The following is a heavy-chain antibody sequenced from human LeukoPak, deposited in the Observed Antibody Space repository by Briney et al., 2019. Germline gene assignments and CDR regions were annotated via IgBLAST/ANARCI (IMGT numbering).Heavy chain of an antibody. J-gene: IGHJ4*02. CDR2: IWYDGSNK. V-gene: IGHV3-33*01. D-gene: IGHD5-12*01. CDR3: ARDYIVATSCPEYYFDY. CDR1: GFTFSSYG. Sequence: GGSLRLSCAASGFTFSSYGMHWVRQAPGKGLEWVAVIWYDGSNKYYADSVKGRFTISRDNSENTLYLQMNSLRAEDTAVYYCARDYIVATSCPEYYFDYWGQGTLVTVSS.